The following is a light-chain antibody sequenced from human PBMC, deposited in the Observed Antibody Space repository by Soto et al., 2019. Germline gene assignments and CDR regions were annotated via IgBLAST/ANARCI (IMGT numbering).Light chain of an antibody. J-gene: IGLJ1*01. V-gene: IGLV2-23*01. CDR2: EGN. CDR3: CSYAGRRIFYV. CDR1: SSDIGNYNL. Sequence: QSVLTQPASVSGSPGQSITVSCTGTSSDIGNYNLVSWYQQHPGKAPKLIIYEGNKRPSGVSNRFSGSKSGSTASLTISGLQAEDEAVYYCCSYAGRRIFYVFGTGTKVTVL.